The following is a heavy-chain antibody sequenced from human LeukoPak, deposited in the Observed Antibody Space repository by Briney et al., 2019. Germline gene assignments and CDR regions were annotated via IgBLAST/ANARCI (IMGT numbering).Heavy chain of an antibody. V-gene: IGHV3-23*01. D-gene: IGHD1-26*01. Sequence: GGSLRLSCAASGFTFSSYAMSGVRQARERGGEGVSSISGSGGGTYYADSVTGRFTISRDDSKTTLYLQMNSLRAEDTAVYYCVKDLGRYRNNCFDYWGQGTLVTVSS. CDR1: GFTFSSYA. CDR3: VKDLGRYRNNCFDY. CDR2: ISGSGGGT. J-gene: IGHJ4*02.